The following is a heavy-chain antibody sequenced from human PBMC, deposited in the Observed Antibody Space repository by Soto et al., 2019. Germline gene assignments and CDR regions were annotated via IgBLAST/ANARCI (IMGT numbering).Heavy chain of an antibody. V-gene: IGHV3-7*05. CDR3: ARDLPASIAVAGFDY. CDR2: IKQDGSEK. D-gene: IGHD6-19*01. Sequence: EVQLVESGGGLVQPGGSLRLSCAASGFTFSSYWMSWVLQAPGKGLEWVANIKQDGSEKYYVDSVKGRFTISRDNAKNSLYLQMNSLRAEDTAVYYCARDLPASIAVAGFDYWGQGTLVTVSS. CDR1: GFTFSSYW. J-gene: IGHJ4*02.